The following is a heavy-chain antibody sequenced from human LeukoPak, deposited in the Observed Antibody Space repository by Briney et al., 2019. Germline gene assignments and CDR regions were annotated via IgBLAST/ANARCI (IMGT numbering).Heavy chain of an antibody. D-gene: IGHD7-27*01. CDR1: GCTFTDHY. CDR3: ARDHNWGPDY. Sequence: GASVKVSCKALGCTFTDHYFHWLRQAPGQGIEWMGWIHPGRGDTNIAQKFQGRVSLTRDMSISTAYMELSRLTSDDTAVYYCARDHNWGPDYWGRGTLVSVSS. CDR2: IHPGRGDT. J-gene: IGHJ4*02. V-gene: IGHV1-2*02.